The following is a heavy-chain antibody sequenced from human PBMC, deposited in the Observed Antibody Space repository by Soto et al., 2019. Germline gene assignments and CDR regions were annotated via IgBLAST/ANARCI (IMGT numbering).Heavy chain of an antibody. CDR2: ISGSGGST. Sequence: PGGSLRLSCVVSGITFSSYAMNWVRQAPGKGLEWVSGISGSGGSTYYADSVRGRFTISRDNSKDTLYLQMSSLRAEDTAVYYCAKDIESEHSDSWGQGTLVTVSS. CDR3: AKDIESEHSDS. J-gene: IGHJ4*02. V-gene: IGHV3-23*01. D-gene: IGHD2-21*01. CDR1: GITFSSYA.